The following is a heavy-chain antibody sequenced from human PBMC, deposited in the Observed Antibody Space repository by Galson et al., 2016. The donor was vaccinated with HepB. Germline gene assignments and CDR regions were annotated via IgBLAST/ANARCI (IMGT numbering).Heavy chain of an antibody. CDR3: VRDGMGGAPYDC. Sequence: SLRLSCAASGFTLNDYWMNWVRQAPGKGLVWVAHSSPDGSDTRYADSVTGRFTFSRDNAKNALYMQMNSLRAEYTAVYYCVRDGMGGAPYDCWGQGALVIVSS. CDR2: SSPDGSDT. V-gene: IGHV3-74*01. J-gene: IGHJ4*02. CDR1: GFTLNDYW. D-gene: IGHD1-26*01.